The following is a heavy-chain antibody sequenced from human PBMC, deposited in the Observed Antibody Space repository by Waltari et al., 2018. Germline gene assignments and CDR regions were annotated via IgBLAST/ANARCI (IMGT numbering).Heavy chain of an antibody. Sequence: GRQAPGKGLEWMGGIIPIFGTANYAQKFQGRVTITADESTSTAYMELSSLRSEDTAVYYCAARVGGSGSYWGQGTLVTFSS. CDR2: IIPIFGTA. J-gene: IGHJ4*02. CDR3: AARVGGSGSY. V-gene: IGHV1-69*01. D-gene: IGHD3-10*01.